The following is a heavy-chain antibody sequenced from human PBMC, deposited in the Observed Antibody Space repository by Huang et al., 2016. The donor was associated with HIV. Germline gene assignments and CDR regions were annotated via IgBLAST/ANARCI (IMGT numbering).Heavy chain of an antibody. J-gene: IGHJ5*01. CDR3: AREIMISFGGPFDS. Sequence: QVQLEQWGAGLLKPSETLYLTCAVYGGSFSGYFWNWIRQSPGKGLEWIGKINHAGVTDYNPSLKSRATISVDTSKNQFSLKLTSVTAADTAIYYCAREIMISFGGPFDSWGHGNLVTVSS. CDR2: INHAGVT. D-gene: IGHD3-16*01. V-gene: IGHV4-34*02. CDR1: GGSFSGYF.